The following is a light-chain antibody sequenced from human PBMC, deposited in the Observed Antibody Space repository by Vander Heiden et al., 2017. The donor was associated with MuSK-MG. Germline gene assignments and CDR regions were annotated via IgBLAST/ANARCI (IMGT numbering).Light chain of an antibody. Sequence: QAVLTQPPSASGTPGQRVTISCSGSSSNIGSNTVNWYYQVPGTAPNLLIYNHNQRPSAVPDRLSGSKSATSASLATSGLPSEDEADYYCAASDDSLNGFVFGTGTKVTVL. CDR2: NHN. CDR3: AASDDSLNGFV. J-gene: IGLJ1*01. CDR1: SSNIGSNT. V-gene: IGLV1-44*01.